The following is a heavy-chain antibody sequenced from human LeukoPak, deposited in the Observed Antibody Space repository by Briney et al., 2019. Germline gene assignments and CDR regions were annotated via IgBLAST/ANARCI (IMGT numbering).Heavy chain of an antibody. Sequence: SGTLSLTCGVSGGSISSSNWWTWVRQPPGKGLEWIGEIYHSGSTNYNPSLKGRVTISVDKSKNQFSLRLTSVTAADTAMYYCARNEDSGSYFPSWFDPWGQGALVTVSS. CDR2: IYHSGST. J-gene: IGHJ5*02. CDR1: GGSISSSNW. CDR3: ARNEDSGSYFPSWFDP. V-gene: IGHV4-4*02. D-gene: IGHD3-10*01.